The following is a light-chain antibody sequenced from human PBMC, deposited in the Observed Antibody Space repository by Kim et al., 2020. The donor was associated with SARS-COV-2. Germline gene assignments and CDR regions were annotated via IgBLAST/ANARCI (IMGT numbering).Light chain of an antibody. Sequence: GLAATISGSGEKVRDKDVSGYQQEPGQTPILGMCKDNRRPTGIPERFSGSNSEKTATLTISGTKAVDEAGYYWQTRDSNTPWVVGGGTKLT. V-gene: IGLV3-1*01. CDR2: KDN. CDR1: KVRDKD. CDR3: QTRDSNTPWV. J-gene: IGLJ3*02.